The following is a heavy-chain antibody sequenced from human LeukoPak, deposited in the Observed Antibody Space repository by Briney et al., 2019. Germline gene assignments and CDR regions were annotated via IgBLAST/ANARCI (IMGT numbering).Heavy chain of an antibody. CDR2: INHSGST. Sequence: SETLSLTCAVYGGSFSGYYWSWIRQPPGKGLEWIGEINHSGSTNYNPSLKSRVTISVDTSKNQFSLKLSSVTAADTAVCYCARGRRGRPFDYWGQGTPVTVSS. J-gene: IGHJ4*02. CDR3: ARGRRGRPFDY. CDR1: GGSFSGYY. V-gene: IGHV4-34*01. D-gene: IGHD6-25*01.